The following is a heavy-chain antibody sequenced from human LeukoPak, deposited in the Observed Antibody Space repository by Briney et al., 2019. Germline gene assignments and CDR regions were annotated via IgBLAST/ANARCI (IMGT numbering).Heavy chain of an antibody. CDR1: GLTFSSYA. Sequence: RASLRLSCAASGLTFSSYAMSWVRQAPGKGLEWVSAISGSGGSTYYADSVKGRFTISRDNSKNTLYLQMNSLRAEDTAVYYCAKVSGGNSDAFDIWGQGTMVTVSS. J-gene: IGHJ3*02. CDR3: AKVSGGNSDAFDI. CDR2: ISGSGGST. V-gene: IGHV3-23*01. D-gene: IGHD4-23*01.